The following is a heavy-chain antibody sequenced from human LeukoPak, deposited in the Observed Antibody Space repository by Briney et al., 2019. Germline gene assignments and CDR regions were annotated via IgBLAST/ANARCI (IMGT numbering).Heavy chain of an antibody. D-gene: IGHD2/OR15-2a*01. V-gene: IGHV3-43*02. J-gene: IGHJ3*01. Sequence: PGGSLRLSCAASGFTFRAFSMHWVGPAPAKGLEWVSHFSGNGNTTYYADSVKGRFTISRDNSKNSLYLQMDSLTTEDTAVYYCAKEKNTIYFDVWGKGTMVTVSS. CDR2: FSGNGNTT. CDR3: AKEKNTIYFDV. CDR1: GFTFRAFS.